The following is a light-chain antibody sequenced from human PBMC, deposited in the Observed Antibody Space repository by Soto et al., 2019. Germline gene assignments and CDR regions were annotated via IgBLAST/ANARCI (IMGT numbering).Light chain of an antibody. J-gene: IGKJ1*01. Sequence: EIVMTPSPPTLYVSPGELATLYCRASQSVSSYLAWYQQKPGQAPRLLIYGASTRAAGIPSRFSGSGSGTEFTLTISSLQPDDFATYYCQHYNSYSDAFGQGTKVDIK. CDR2: GAS. V-gene: IGKV3-15*01. CDR1: QSVSSY. CDR3: QHYNSYSDA.